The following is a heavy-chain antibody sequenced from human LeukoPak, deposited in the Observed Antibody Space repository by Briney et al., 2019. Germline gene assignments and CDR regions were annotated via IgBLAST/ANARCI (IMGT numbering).Heavy chain of an antibody. D-gene: IGHD1-26*01. J-gene: IGHJ4*02. Sequence: PSETLSLTCAVYGGSFSGYYWSWIRQPPGKGLEWIGEINHSGSTNYNPSLKSRVTISVDTSKNQFSLKLSSVTAADTAVYYCARVLGGAELPGTHTGAFDYRGQGTLVTVSS. CDR3: ARVLGGAELPGTHTGAFDY. CDR1: GGSFSGYY. V-gene: IGHV4-34*01. CDR2: INHSGST.